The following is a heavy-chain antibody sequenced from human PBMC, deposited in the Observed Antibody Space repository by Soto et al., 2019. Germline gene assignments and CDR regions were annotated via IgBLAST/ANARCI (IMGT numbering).Heavy chain of an antibody. Sequence: SDTLSLTCSVSGGSISGYYWSWIGQPPGRGLEWIGYIYYSGSTNYNPSLKSRVTISVDTSKNQFSLKLSSVTAADTAVYYCARAYGGYSYAYYFDYWGQGTLVTVSS. J-gene: IGHJ4*02. D-gene: IGHD5-18*01. CDR3: ARAYGGYSYAYYFDY. CDR1: GGSISGYY. CDR2: IYYSGST. V-gene: IGHV4-59*07.